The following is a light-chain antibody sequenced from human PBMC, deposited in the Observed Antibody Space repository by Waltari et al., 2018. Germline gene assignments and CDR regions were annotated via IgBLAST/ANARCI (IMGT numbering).Light chain of an antibody. J-gene: IGLJ2*01. V-gene: IGLV1-44*01. CDR3: AAWDDSLNDPV. CDR1: SSNIGSNT. Sequence: QSVLTQPSSASGTPGQRVTISCSGRSSNIGSNTVTWYQQFPGTAPKLLIDRSHQRPSGVPDRFSGSKSGTSAALAISGLQSEDEADYYWAAWDDSLNDPVFGGGTKLTVL. CDR2: RSH.